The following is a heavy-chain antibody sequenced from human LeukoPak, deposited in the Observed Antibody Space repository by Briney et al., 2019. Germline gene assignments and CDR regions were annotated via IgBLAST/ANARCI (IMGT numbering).Heavy chain of an antibody. D-gene: IGHD3-3*01. J-gene: IGHJ6*03. CDR2: MNPNSGNT. V-gene: IGHV1-8*03. CDR3: ARGAPDFWSVYYMDV. Sequence: ASVKVSCKASGYTFTSYDINWVRQATGQGLEWMGWMNPNSGNTGYAQKFQGRVAITRNTSISTAYMELSSLRSEDTAVYYCARGAPDFWSVYYMDVWGKGTTVTVSS. CDR1: GYTFTSYD.